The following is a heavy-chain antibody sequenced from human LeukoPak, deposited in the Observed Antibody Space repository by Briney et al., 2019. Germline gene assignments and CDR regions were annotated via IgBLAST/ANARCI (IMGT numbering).Heavy chain of an antibody. CDR3: ARDAKGVGYCSGGSCYWRFDP. V-gene: IGHV1-18*01. CDR1: GYTFTSYG. J-gene: IGHJ5*02. D-gene: IGHD2-15*01. CDR2: ISAYNGNT. Sequence: ASVKVSCKASGYTFTSYGISWVRQAPGQGLEWMGWISAYNGNTNYAQKLQGRVTMTTDTSTSTAYMELRSLRPDDTAVYYCARDAKGVGYCSGGSCYWRFDPWGQGTLVTVSS.